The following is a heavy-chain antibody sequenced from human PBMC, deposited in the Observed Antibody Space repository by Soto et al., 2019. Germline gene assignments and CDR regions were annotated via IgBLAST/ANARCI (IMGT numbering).Heavy chain of an antibody. V-gene: IGHV3-23*01. CDR2: ISGSGGST. Sequence: GGSLRLSCAASGFTFSSYAMSWVRQAPGKGLEWVSAISGSGGSTYYAVSVKGRFTISRDNSKNTLYLQMNSLRAEDTALYYCAKVGTLYGSGSSPDYWGQGTLVTVSS. CDR3: AKVGTLYGSGSSPDY. J-gene: IGHJ4*02. D-gene: IGHD3-10*01. CDR1: GFTFSSYA.